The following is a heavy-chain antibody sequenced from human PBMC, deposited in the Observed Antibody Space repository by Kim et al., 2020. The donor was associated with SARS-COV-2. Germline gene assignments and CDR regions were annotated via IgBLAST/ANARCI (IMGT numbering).Heavy chain of an antibody. Sequence: TYYADSGGGRFTISRDNSKNTHYLQMQSLRAEDTAVYYCAARRSGYYFDYWGQGALVTVSS. CDR2: T. D-gene: IGHD5-12*01. CDR3: AARRSGYYFDY. J-gene: IGHJ4*02. V-gene: IGHV3-23*01.